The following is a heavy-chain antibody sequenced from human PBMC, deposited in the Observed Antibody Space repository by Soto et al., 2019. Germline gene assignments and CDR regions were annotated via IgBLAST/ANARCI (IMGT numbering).Heavy chain of an antibody. D-gene: IGHD5-12*01. CDR2: IIHSGST. CDR3: ARSALGGYDRGAYFDY. Sequence: SETLSLTCAVYGGSFSGYYRNWIRQPPGKGLEWIGEIIHSGSTNYNPSLKSRVAISVDTSKNQFSLKLSSVTAADTAVYFCARSALGGYDRGAYFDYWGRGTLVTVSS. J-gene: IGHJ4*02. CDR1: GGSFSGYY. V-gene: IGHV4-34*12.